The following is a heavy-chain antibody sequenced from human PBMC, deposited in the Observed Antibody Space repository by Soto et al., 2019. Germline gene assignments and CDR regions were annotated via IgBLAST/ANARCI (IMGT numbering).Heavy chain of an antibody. CDR3: ARENSRIAPRLFKH. CDR1: GFIFSDYA. V-gene: IGHV3-30-3*01. D-gene: IGHD6-6*01. Sequence: GGSLRLSCVASGFIFSDYAMHWARQAPGKGLVWVALISPDGGNQYYSESAKGRFTISRDNSKNTLYLQMNDLRPDDTALYYCARENSRIAPRLFKHWDHGSLVTVSS. CDR2: ISPDGGNQ. J-gene: IGHJ1*01.